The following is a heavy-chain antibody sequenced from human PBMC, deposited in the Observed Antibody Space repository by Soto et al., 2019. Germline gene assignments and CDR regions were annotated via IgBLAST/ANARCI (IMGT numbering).Heavy chain of an antibody. J-gene: IGHJ6*02. Sequence: QVQLQESGPGLVKPSGTLSLTCAVSGGSISSSHWWSWVRQPPGKGLEWIGEIYHSGSTNYNPSLKSRVTISVDKSKNQFSLKLSSVTAADTAVYYCARDKYYDSSGYYLYGMDVWCQGTTVTVSS. V-gene: IGHV4-4*02. CDR3: ARDKYYDSSGYYLYGMDV. CDR2: IYHSGST. D-gene: IGHD3-22*01. CDR1: GGSISSSHW.